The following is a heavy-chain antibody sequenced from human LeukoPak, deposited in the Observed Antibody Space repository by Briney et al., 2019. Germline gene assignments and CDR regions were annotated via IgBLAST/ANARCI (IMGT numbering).Heavy chain of an antibody. D-gene: IGHD4-17*01. CDR1: GFTFSSYA. Sequence: PGGSLRLSCAASGFTFSSYAMSWVRQAPGKGLDWVSAISGSGGSTYYADSVKGRFTISRDNSKNTLYLQMNSLRSEDTAVYYCAKDRPDVITTVTVRLWGQGTLVTVSS. CDR2: ISGSGGST. CDR3: AKDRPDVITTVTVRL. V-gene: IGHV3-23*01. J-gene: IGHJ4*02.